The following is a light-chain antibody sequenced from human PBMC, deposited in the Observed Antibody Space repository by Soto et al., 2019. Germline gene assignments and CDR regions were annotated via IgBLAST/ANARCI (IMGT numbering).Light chain of an antibody. V-gene: IGKV1-5*01. CDR3: QQYNDYWT. J-gene: IGKJ1*01. Sequence: DIQINQSPSTMSASVGDRVVITCRASQSITTWLAWYQQKPAKAPKLLIYDASSLESGVPSRFSGSGSGTEFTLTISSLQPDDFATYYCQQYNDYWTFGQGTKVDIK. CDR2: DAS. CDR1: QSITTW.